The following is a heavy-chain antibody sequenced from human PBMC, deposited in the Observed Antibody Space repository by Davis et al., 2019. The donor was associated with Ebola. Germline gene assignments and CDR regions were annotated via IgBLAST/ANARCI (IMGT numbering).Heavy chain of an antibody. CDR1: GFTVSSNY. CDR2: IYSGGST. Sequence: PGGSLRLSCAASGFTVSSNYMSWVRQAPGKGLEWVSVIYSGGSTYYADFVKGRFTISRHNSKNTLYLQMNSLRAEDTAVYYCARYCSSTSCYTRGFDYWGQGTLVTVSS. CDR3: ARYCSSTSCYTRGFDY. V-gene: IGHV3-53*04. J-gene: IGHJ4*02. D-gene: IGHD2-2*02.